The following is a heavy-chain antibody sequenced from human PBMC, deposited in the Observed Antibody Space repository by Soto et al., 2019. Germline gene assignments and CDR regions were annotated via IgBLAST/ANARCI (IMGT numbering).Heavy chain of an antibody. CDR2: IKKDGNEK. D-gene: IGHD1-7*01. Sequence: VQLVESGGGLVQPGGSLRLSCAASGFAFSNYLMSWVRQAPGKGLEWVANIKKDGNEKYSVDSVKGRFTISRDNAKNSLYLQMSSLRAEDTAVYYCGRWNYAFDIWGQGTMVTVSS. V-gene: IGHV3-7*01. CDR3: GRWNYAFDI. CDR1: GFAFSNYL. J-gene: IGHJ3*02.